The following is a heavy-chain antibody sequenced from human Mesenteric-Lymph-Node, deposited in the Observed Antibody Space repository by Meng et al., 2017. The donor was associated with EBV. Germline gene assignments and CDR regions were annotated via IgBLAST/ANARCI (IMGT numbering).Heavy chain of an antibody. V-gene: IGHV1-8*01. Sequence: QVQLVQSGVEVKKPGXSVKVSCKTSGYTYSTNGITWVRQAPGQGLEWMGRISTYSGHTGYAQKFQGRVTMTRNTSISTAYMELSSLRSEDTAVYYCARGRITMVRGVIITHWFDPWGQGTLVTVSS. CDR3: ARGRITMVRGVIITHWFDP. D-gene: IGHD3-10*01. CDR1: GYTYSTNG. CDR2: ISTYSGHT. J-gene: IGHJ5*02.